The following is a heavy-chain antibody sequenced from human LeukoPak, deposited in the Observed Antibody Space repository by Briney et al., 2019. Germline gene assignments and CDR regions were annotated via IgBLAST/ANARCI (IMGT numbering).Heavy chain of an antibody. D-gene: IGHD2-2*01. Sequence: ASVKVSCKASGYTFTGYYVHWVRQAPGQGLEWMGWINPNSGGTNYAQKFQGRVTMTRDTSISTAYMELSRLRSDDTAVYYCARGDCSSTSCYQIYYMDVWGKGTTVTVSS. V-gene: IGHV1-2*02. CDR2: INPNSGGT. CDR1: GYTFTGYY. CDR3: ARGDCSSTSCYQIYYMDV. J-gene: IGHJ6*03.